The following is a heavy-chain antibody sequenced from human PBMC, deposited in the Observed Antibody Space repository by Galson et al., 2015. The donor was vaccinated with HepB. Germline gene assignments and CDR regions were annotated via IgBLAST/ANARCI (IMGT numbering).Heavy chain of an antibody. CDR1: GFTFSSYS. J-gene: IGHJ4*02. Sequence: SLRLSCAASGFTFSSYSMNWVRQAPGKGLEWVSSSSSSSYIYYADSVKGRFTISRDNAKNSLYLQMNSLRAEDTAVYYCARRLGGHYDFWSGTPSSRSFDYWGQGTLVTVSS. CDR3: ARRLGGHYDFWSGTPSSRSFDY. V-gene: IGHV3-21*01. CDR2: SSSSSYI. D-gene: IGHD3-3*01.